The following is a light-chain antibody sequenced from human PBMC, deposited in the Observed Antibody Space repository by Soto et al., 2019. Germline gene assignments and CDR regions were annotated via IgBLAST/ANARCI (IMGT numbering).Light chain of an antibody. CDR2: DTF. V-gene: IGKV3D-20*02. CDR1: QSVSSSY. J-gene: IGKJ2*01. CDR3: QHRTSRYT. Sequence: EIVLTQSPGTLSLSPVERATLSCMASQSVSSSYLAWYQQKPGQAPRLLIYDTFNRATCVPARFSGSGSGTDFTLTVSSLEPEDFAVYYCQHRTSRYTFGQGTKVDIK.